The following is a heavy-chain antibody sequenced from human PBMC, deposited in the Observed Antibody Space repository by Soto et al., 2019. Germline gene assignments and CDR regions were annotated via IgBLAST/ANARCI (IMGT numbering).Heavy chain of an antibody. CDR1: GFTFGTYE. CDR3: ARDGYSYGYPFAMDV. Sequence: EVQLVESGGGLVQPGGSLRLSCAASGFTFGTYEMNWVRQAPGKGLEWVSYITSSGTTIYYADSVNGRFTISRDNAKNSLYLQMNSLRAEDTAVYYCARDGYSYGYPFAMDVWGQGTTVTVSS. CDR2: ITSSGTTI. D-gene: IGHD5-18*01. V-gene: IGHV3-48*03. J-gene: IGHJ6*02.